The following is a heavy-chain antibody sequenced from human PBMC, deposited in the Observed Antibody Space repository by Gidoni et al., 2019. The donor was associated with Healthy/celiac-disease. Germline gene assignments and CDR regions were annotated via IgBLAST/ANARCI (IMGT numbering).Heavy chain of an antibody. V-gene: IGHV3-30*18. Sequence: QVQLVESGGGVVRPGRSLRVSCAAAGLPFSSYGMHWVRQAPGKGLEWVAVIAYDGSNKYYADSVKGRFTISRDNSKNTLYLQMNSLRAEDTAVYYCAKGFSMIVVVVAFDIWGQGTMVTVSS. CDR3: AKGFSMIVVVVAFDI. CDR2: IAYDGSNK. J-gene: IGHJ3*02. CDR1: GLPFSSYG. D-gene: IGHD3-22*01.